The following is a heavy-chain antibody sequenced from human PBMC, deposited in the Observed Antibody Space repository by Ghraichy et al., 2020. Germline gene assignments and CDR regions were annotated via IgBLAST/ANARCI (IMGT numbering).Heavy chain of an antibody. V-gene: IGHV3-7*01. D-gene: IGHD2/OR15-2a*01. CDR1: GFTFSNYW. CDR3: ARGGRGGIIRYFGAFDI. J-gene: IGHJ3*02. CDR2: IKQDESEK. Sequence: GESLNISCAASGFTFSNYWMSWVRQAPGKGLEWVANIKQDESEKYYVDSVKGRFTISRDNAKNSLYLQVNNLRVGDTAVYYCARGGRGGIIRYFGAFDIWGQGTMVTVSS.